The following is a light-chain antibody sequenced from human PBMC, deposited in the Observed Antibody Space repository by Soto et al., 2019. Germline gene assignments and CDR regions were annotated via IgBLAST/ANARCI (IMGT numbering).Light chain of an antibody. J-gene: IGKJ1*01. CDR1: QSISSR. CDR3: QQYDSPSWT. Sequence: DIQMTQSPSTLSASVGDRVTITCRASQSISSRLAWYQQKPGKAPKLLIYKASSLESGVPSRFSGSGSGTEFTLTISSLQTDDFVTYYCQQYDSPSWTFGRGTKVEIK. CDR2: KAS. V-gene: IGKV1-5*03.